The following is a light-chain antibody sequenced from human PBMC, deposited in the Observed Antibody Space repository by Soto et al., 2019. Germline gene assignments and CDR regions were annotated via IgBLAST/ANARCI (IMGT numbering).Light chain of an antibody. J-gene: IGKJ4*01. CDR2: XAS. Sequence: IHMTQSPSSLSASVGDRVTMTXRASQSISFYLNWYQQKPGQAPKXXIYXASSLQSGVPSRFSGSGCGTDFTLTISSLQPEDVATYYCQQSYSTITFGGGTKVDIK. V-gene: IGKV1-39*01. CDR3: QQSYSTIT. CDR1: QSISFY.